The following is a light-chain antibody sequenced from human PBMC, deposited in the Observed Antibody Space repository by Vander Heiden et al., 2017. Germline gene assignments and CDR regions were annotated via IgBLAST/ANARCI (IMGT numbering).Light chain of an antibody. CDR2: QDS. Sequence: SYELTQPPSVSVSPGQTASITGSGDKLGDKYACWYQQKPGQSPVLVIYQDSKRPSGIPERFSGSNPGNTATLTISGTQAMDEADYYCQAWDSSTFYVFGTGTKVTVL. J-gene: IGLJ1*01. V-gene: IGLV3-1*01. CDR3: QAWDSSTFYV. CDR1: KLGDKY.